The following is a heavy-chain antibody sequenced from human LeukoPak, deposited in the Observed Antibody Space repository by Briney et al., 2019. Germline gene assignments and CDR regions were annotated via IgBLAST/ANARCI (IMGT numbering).Heavy chain of an antibody. V-gene: IGHV1-69*13. CDR1: GGTFSSYA. J-gene: IGHJ4*02. D-gene: IGHD3-10*01. CDR3: ARDSDCYYGSGSYYRGVY. Sequence: SVKVSCKASGGTFSSYAISWVRQAPGQGLEWMGGIIPIFGTANYAQKFQGRVTITADESTSTAYMELSSLRSEDTAVYYCARDSDCYYGSGSYYRGVYWGQGTLVTVSS. CDR2: IIPIFGTA.